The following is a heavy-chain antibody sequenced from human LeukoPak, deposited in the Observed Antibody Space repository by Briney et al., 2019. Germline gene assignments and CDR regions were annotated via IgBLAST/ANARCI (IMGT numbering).Heavy chain of an antibody. CDR2: IIPILGIA. Sequence: GASVKVSCKASGGTFSSYAISWVRQAPGQGLEWMGRIIPILGIANYAQKFQGRVTITADKSTSTAYLELSSLRSEDTAVYYCARGYCSGGSCYRNDAFDIWGQRTMVTVSS. D-gene: IGHD2-15*01. CDR1: GGTFSSYA. J-gene: IGHJ3*02. CDR3: ARGYCSGGSCYRNDAFDI. V-gene: IGHV1-69*04.